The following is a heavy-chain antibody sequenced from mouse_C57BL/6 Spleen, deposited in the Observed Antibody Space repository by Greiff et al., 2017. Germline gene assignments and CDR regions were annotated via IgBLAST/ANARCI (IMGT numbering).Heavy chain of an antibody. D-gene: IGHD1-1*01. CDR3: ARSDYYGSSRYAMDY. J-gene: IGHJ4*01. V-gene: IGHV3-6*01. Sequence: EVKLQESGPGLVKPSQSLSLTCSVTGYSITSGYYWNWIRQFPGNKLEWMGYISYDGSNNYNPSLKNRISITRDTSKNQFFLKLNSVTTEDTATYYCARSDYYGSSRYAMDYWGQGTSVTVSS. CDR1: GYSITSGYY. CDR2: ISYDGSN.